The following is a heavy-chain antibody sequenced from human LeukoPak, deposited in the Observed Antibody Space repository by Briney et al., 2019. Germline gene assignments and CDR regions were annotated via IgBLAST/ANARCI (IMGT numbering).Heavy chain of an antibody. Sequence: GGSLRLSCAASGFTFSSYSMNWVRRAAGKGLEWVSYITGSSSTINYADSVKGRFTISRDKAKNSLYLQMNSLRAEDTAVYYCARTGLGMYSFDSWGQGTLVTVSS. CDR1: GFTFSSYS. J-gene: IGHJ4*02. D-gene: IGHD3/OR15-3a*01. CDR3: ARTGLGMYSFDS. V-gene: IGHV3-48*01. CDR2: ITGSSSTI.